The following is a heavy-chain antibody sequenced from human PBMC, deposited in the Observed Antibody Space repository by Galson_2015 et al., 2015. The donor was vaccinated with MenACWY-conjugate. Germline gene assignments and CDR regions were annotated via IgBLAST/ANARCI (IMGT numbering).Heavy chain of an antibody. CDR1: GGTFSSYA. Sequence: SVKVSCKASGGTFSSYAISWVRQAPGQGLEWMGGIIPIFGTANYAQKFQGRVTITADESTSTAYMELSSLRSEDTAVYYCARDLYDFWSGYGSWFDPWGQGTLVTVSS. D-gene: IGHD3-3*01. J-gene: IGHJ5*02. V-gene: IGHV1-69*13. CDR2: IIPIFGTA. CDR3: ARDLYDFWSGYGSWFDP.